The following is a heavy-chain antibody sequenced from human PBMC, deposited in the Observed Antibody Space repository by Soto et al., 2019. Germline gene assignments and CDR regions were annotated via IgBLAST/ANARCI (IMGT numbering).Heavy chain of an antibody. V-gene: IGHV4-4*07. CDR2: IYTSGTT. CDR1: GRSMSGYY. Sequence: SETLSLTCTVSGRSMSGYYWSWIRQPAGERLEWIGLIYTSGTTDFNPSLKGRVTMSVDTSKNQFSLKLTSVTAADTALYYCAREDYYDTGYYVVWGQGTQVTVSS. CDR3: AREDYYDTGYYVV. J-gene: IGHJ4*02. D-gene: IGHD3-9*01.